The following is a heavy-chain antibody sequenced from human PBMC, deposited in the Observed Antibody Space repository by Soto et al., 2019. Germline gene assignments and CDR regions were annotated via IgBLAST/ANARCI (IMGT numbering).Heavy chain of an antibody. CDR3: AKWTSGYYWFDP. CDR2: ISESATST. D-gene: IGHD3-10*01. Sequence: GGSLRLSFVASGFTFSRQPMTWVRQDPGKGLECVSAISESATSTNYADSVKGRFTISKDNSKNTLYLEMKSLRAEDTAIYYCAKWTSGYYWFDPWGQGSLVTVSS. CDR1: GFTFSRQP. V-gene: IGHV3-23*01. J-gene: IGHJ5*02.